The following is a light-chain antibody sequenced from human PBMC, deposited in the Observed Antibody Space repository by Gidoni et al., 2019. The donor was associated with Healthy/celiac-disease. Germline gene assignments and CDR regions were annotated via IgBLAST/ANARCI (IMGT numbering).Light chain of an antibody. Sequence: EIVLTQSPATLSLSPGERATLSCRASQSVSSYLAWYQPKPGQAPRLLIYDASNRATGIPARFSGSGSGTDFTLTISSLEPEDFAVYYCQQRSNWITFXQXTRLEIK. CDR2: DAS. CDR3: QQRSNWIT. CDR1: QSVSSY. J-gene: IGKJ5*01. V-gene: IGKV3-11*01.